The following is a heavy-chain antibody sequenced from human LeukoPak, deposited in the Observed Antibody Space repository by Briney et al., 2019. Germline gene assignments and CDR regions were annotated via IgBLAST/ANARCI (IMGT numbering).Heavy chain of an antibody. D-gene: IGHD6-6*01. CDR2: IYYSGST. CDR3: ARDVSSRGFDY. CDR1: GGSISSGGYY. J-gene: IGHJ4*02. V-gene: IGHV4-31*03. Sequence: PSETLSLTCTVSGGSISSGGYYWSWIRQHPGKGLEWIGYIYYSGSTYYNPSLKSRVTISVYTSKNQFSLKLSSVTAADTAVYYCARDVSSRGFDYWGQGTLVTVSS.